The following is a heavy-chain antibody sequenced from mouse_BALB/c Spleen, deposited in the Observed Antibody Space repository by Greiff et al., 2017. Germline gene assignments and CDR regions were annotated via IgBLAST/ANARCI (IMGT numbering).Heavy chain of an antibody. J-gene: IGHJ2*01. CDR1: GFTFSDYY. CDR2: ISDGGSYT. Sequence: EVKLVESGGGLVKPGGSLKLSCAASGFTFSDYYMYWVRQTPEKRLEWVANISDGGSYTYYPDSVKGRFTISRDNAKNNLYLQMSSLKSEDTAMYYCARDLGTGFDYWGQGTTLTVSS. D-gene: IGHD4-1*01. V-gene: IGHV5-4*02. CDR3: ARDLGTGFDY.